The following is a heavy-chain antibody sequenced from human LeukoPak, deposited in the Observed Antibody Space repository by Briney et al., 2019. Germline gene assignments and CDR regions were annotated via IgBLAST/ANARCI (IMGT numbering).Heavy chain of an antibody. Sequence: PGGSLRLSCSASGFAVSSNYMTWVRQTPRKGLEWVSVIYRGGNTYYADSVKGRFTISRDNAANTLNLQMDSLRGDDTAVYYCARVGVRGDGSHRTGVDYWGQGTLVTVSS. CDR1: GFAVSSNY. CDR2: IYRGGNT. J-gene: IGHJ4*02. D-gene: IGHD3-3*01. V-gene: IGHV3-66*01. CDR3: ARVGVRGDGSHRTGVDY.